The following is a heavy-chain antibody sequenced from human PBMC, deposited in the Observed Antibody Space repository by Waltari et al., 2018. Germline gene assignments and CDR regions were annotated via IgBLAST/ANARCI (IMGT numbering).Heavy chain of an antibody. Sequence: QMKLQESGPGLVKPSETLALPCTGSRRSLSSHYWTWIRRPPGKGLEWIGYIYYSGSTNYNPSLKSRVTISVDTSKNQFSLKLSSVTAADTAVYYCARGGGYHPPHNWFDPWGQGTLVTVSS. V-gene: IGHV4-59*11. CDR1: RRSLSSHY. D-gene: IGHD5-12*01. CDR3: ARGGGYHPPHNWFDP. CDR2: IYYSGST. J-gene: IGHJ5*02.